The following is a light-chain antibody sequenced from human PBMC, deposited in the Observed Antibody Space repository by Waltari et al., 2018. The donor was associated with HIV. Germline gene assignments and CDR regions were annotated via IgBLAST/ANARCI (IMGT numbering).Light chain of an antibody. CDR1: QSVLYSSNNKNY. Sequence: DIVMTQSPDSLAVSLVERATINCKSSQSVLYSSNNKNYLAWYQQKPGQSPKLLIYWASTRESGVPDRFSGSGSGTDFTLTISSLQAEDVAVYYCQQYYSTLWTFGQGTKVEIK. CDR2: WAS. CDR3: QQYYSTLWT. J-gene: IGKJ1*01. V-gene: IGKV4-1*01.